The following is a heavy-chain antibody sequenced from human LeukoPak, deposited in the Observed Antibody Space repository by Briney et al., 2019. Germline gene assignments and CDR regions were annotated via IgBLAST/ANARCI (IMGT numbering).Heavy chain of an antibody. J-gene: IGHJ3*02. CDR3: ATHRRSGSGGSENAFEI. CDR1: GGSFSGYY. CDR2: IYDSGTT. V-gene: IGHV4-34*01. D-gene: IGHD5-12*01. Sequence: PSETLSLTCAVYGGSFSGYYWDWIRQAPGKGLEWIGNIYDSGTTHYNPSLKSRVTISGDTSKNQFSLKLNSVTAADTAIYYCATHRRSGSGGSENAFEIWGQGTMVTVSS.